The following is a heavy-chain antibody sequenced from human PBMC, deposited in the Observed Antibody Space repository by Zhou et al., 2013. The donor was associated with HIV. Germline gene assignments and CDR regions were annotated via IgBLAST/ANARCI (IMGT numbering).Heavy chain of an antibody. CDR3: ARVGKDNWNLLGLPNWFDP. CDR1: ESIFFSYA. D-gene: IGHD1-20*01. V-gene: IGHV1-69*05. J-gene: IGHJ5*02. Sequence: QVQLVQSGAEVRKPGSSVRVSCRPSESIFFSYAITWVRQAPGQGLEWMGRIIPFFGNPNYAQKFQGRVTITTDESTSTAYMELSSLRSEDTAVYYCARVGKDNWNLLGLPNWFDPWGQGTLVTVSS. CDR2: IIPFFGNP.